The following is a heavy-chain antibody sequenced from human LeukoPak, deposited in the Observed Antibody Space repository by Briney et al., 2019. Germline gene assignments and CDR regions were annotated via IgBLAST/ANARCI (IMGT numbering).Heavy chain of an antibody. CDR1: GGSISSYY. CDR3: ARLKMGAYFDL. Sequence: PSETLSLTCTVSGGSISSYYWSWIRQPPGKGPEWIAYIYSTGATSYNPSLRSRVSISLDTSKSHFSLKLSSVTVADTAVYFCARLKMGAYFDLWGRGTLVTVSS. J-gene: IGHJ2*01. CDR2: IYSTGAT. D-gene: IGHD3-16*01. V-gene: IGHV4-59*08.